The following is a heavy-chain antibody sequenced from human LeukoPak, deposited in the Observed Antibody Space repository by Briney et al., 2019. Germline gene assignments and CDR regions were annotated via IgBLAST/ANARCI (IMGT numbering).Heavy chain of an antibody. Sequence: GGSLRLSCAASGFTFSSYGMHWVRQAPGKGLEWVAFIRYDGSNKYYADSVKGRFTISRDNSKNTLYLQMNSLRAEDTAVYYCAKDRAMIGPYYFDYWGQGTLVTVSS. J-gene: IGHJ4*02. CDR2: IRYDGSNK. CDR3: AKDRAMIGPYYFDY. CDR1: GFTFSSYG. D-gene: IGHD3-22*01. V-gene: IGHV3-30*02.